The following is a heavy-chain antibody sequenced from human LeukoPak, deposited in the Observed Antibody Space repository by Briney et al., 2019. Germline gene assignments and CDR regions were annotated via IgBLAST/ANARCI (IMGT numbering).Heavy chain of an antibody. CDR1: GFIVSSNY. V-gene: IGHV3-53*01. CDR2: IYGGGST. Sequence: GWLLRLSWAASGFIVSSNYMSWVRLAPGNLQWLVSVIYGGGSTYYADSVKGRVTISRDNSKNTLYLQMNSLRAEDTAVYYCARGKEEAVAGYYYYYGMDVWGQGTTVTVSS. D-gene: IGHD6-19*01. J-gene: IGHJ6*02. CDR3: ARGKEEAVAGYYYYYGMDV.